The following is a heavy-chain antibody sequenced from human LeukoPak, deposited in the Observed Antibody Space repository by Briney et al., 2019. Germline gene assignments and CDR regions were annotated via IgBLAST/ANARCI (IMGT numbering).Heavy chain of an antibody. CDR1: GGSISSSDFS. D-gene: IGHD2-2*01. CDR2: INYSGDT. V-gene: IGHV4-31*11. Sequence: SETLSLTCAVSGGSISSSDFSWIWIRQPPGKGLEGIGYINYSGDTYCNPSLKSEVRLSLETSKNQLSLGLASVAAADTAVYYCARTFMIDCSTTSCFSSWFGPWGQGTLVTVSS. CDR3: ARTFMIDCSTTSCFSSWFGP. J-gene: IGHJ5*02.